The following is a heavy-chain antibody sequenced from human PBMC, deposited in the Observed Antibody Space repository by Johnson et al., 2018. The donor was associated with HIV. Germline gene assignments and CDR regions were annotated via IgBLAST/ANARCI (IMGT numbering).Heavy chain of an antibody. CDR1: GFTFSSYW. J-gene: IGHJ3*02. CDR3: ASTGYSSGWYWDAFDI. Sequence: MQLVESGGGLVQPGGSLRLSCAASGFTFSSYWMSWVRQAPGKGLEWVANIKQDGSEKYYADSVKGRFTISRDNSKNTLYLQMNSLRAEDTAVYYCASTGYSSGWYWDAFDIWGQGTMVTVSS. V-gene: IGHV3-7*01. CDR2: IKQDGSEK. D-gene: IGHD6-19*01.